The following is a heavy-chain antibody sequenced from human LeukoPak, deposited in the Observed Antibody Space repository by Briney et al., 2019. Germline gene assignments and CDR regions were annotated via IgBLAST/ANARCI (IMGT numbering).Heavy chain of an antibody. V-gene: IGHV3-30*18. J-gene: IGHJ4*02. D-gene: IGHD2-21*02. CDR2: ISYDGSNK. CDR3: AKYQGACPSVTATCSLSFDY. Sequence: GRSLRLSCAASGFTFSSYGMHWVRQAPGKGLEWVAVISYDGSNKYYADSVKGRFTISRDNSKNTLYLQMNSLRAEDTAVYYCAKYQGACPSVTATCSLSFDYWGQGTLVTVSS. CDR1: GFTFSSYG.